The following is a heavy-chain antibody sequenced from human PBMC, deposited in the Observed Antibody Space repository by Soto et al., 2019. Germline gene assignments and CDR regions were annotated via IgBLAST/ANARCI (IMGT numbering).Heavy chain of an antibody. CDR1: GYTFTSFY. D-gene: IGHD6-13*01. CDR2: INPSGGST. CDR3: ASPAGYSSSWYFFGY. Sequence: QVQLVQSGAEVKKPGASVKVSCKASGYTFTSFYMHWVRQAPGQGLEWMGIINPSGGSTSYAQKFQGRVTMTRDTSTSTVYMELSSLRSEDTAVYYCASPAGYSSSWYFFGYWGQGTLVTVSS. J-gene: IGHJ4*02. V-gene: IGHV1-46*01.